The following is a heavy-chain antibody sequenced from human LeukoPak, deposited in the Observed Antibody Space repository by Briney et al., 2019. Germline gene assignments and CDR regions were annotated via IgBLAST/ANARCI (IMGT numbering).Heavy chain of an antibody. J-gene: IGHJ5*02. D-gene: IGHD3-3*01. CDR2: ISYDGSNK. CDR3: ARIPHWYYDSKLASNWFDP. Sequence: PGRSLRLAFAASGFTFSSYAMHWVRQAPGKGLGWVAVISYDGSNKYYAASVKGRFTISRDNSKNTLYLQMNSLRAEETAVYYCARIPHWYYDSKLASNWFDPWGQGTLVTVSS. CDR1: GFTFSSYA. V-gene: IGHV3-30-3*01.